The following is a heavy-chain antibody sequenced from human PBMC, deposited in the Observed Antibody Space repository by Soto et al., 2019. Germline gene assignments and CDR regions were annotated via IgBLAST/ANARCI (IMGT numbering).Heavy chain of an antibody. V-gene: IGHV3-23*01. Sequence: EVQLLESGGGLVQPGGSLRLSCAASGFTFSSSAMSWVRQAPGKGLEWVSIISGSSVSTYYADSVKGRFTISRDKSKNTLYLPMNSLRAEDTAMYYCAKGSAYYSYDYWGQGTLVTVSS. CDR3: AKGSAYYSYDY. CDR1: GFTFSSSA. CDR2: ISGSSVST. D-gene: IGHD3-22*01. J-gene: IGHJ4*02.